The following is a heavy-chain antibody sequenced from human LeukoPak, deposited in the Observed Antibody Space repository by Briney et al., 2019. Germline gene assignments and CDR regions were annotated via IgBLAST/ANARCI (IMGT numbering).Heavy chain of an antibody. J-gene: IGHJ4*02. D-gene: IGHD7-27*01. CDR1: GFTFGDYA. Sequence: PGRSLRLSCTASGFTFGDYAMSWFRQAPGKGLEWVGFIRSKAYGGTTEYTASVEGRFTISRDDSKSIAYLQMNSLKTEDTAVYYCTRESNWGHYFDYWGQGTLVTVSS. V-gene: IGHV3-49*01. CDR2: IRSKAYGGTT. CDR3: TRESNWGHYFDY.